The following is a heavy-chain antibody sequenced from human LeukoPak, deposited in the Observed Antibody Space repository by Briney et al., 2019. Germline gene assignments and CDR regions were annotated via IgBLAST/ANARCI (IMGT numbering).Heavy chain of an antibody. D-gene: IGHD3-22*01. CDR2: ISWNSGSI. CDR1: GFTFSSYS. CDR3: ARARDDYYDSSGYLYYFDY. Sequence: GGSLRLSCAASGFTFSSYSMNWVRQAPGKGLEWVSGISWNSGSIGYADSVKGRFTISRDNAKNSLYLQMNSLRAEDTALYYCARARDDYYDSSGYLYYFDYWGQGTLVTVSS. J-gene: IGHJ4*02. V-gene: IGHV3-9*01.